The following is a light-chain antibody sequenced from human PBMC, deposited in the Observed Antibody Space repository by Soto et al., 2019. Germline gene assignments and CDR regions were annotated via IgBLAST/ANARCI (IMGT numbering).Light chain of an antibody. J-gene: IGKJ1*01. Sequence: EIVMTQSPGTLSVSPGERATLSCRASQSVGGNLAWYQQKPGQAPRLLIYGPSTRATGIPARFSGSGSGTEFTLTISSLQSEYFAVYYCQQYNNWPRTFGQGTKVEVK. CDR1: QSVGGN. V-gene: IGKV3-15*01. CDR2: GPS. CDR3: QQYNNWPRT.